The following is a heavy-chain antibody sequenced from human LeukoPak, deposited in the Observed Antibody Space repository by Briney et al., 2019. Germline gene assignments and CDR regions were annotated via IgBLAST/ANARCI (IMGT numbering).Heavy chain of an antibody. CDR2: INHSGST. D-gene: IGHD1-26*01. CDR3: ARLTGSHIEAFDY. V-gene: IGHV4-34*01. J-gene: IGHJ4*02. CDR1: GGSFSGYY. Sequence: SEPLSLPCAVWGGSFSGYYWSWIPGPPGKALEWIGEINHSGSTNYNPSLKGRVTISLDTSKNQFSLKLSSVTAADTAVFYCARLTGSHIEAFDYWGQGTLVTVSS.